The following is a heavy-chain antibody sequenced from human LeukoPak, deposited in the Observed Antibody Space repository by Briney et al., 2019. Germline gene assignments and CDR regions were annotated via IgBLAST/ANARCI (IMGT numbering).Heavy chain of an antibody. D-gene: IGHD3-3*01. CDR2: IIPILGIA. Sequence: SVKVSCKASGGTFSSYAISWVRQAPGQGLEWMGRIIPILGIANYAQKFQGRVTITADKSTSTAYMELSSLRSEDTAVYYCARTPRWSGYSTPYYFDYWGQGTLVTVSS. V-gene: IGHV1-69*04. CDR3: ARTPRWSGYSTPYYFDY. CDR1: GGTFSSYA. J-gene: IGHJ4*02.